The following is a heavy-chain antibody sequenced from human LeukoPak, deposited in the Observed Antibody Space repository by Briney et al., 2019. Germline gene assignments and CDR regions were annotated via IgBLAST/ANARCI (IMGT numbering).Heavy chain of an antibody. CDR1: GYTFTNYG. J-gene: IGHJ4*02. Sequence: ASVKVSCKASGYTFTNYGITWVRQAPGQGLEWMGWISPYNGNTNCAQKFQGRVTMTTDTSTRTAYMELRNLRSDDTALYYCATEGGWQPTDYGDHVYWGQGTLVTVSS. CDR2: ISPYNGNT. D-gene: IGHD4-17*01. CDR3: ATEGGWQPTDYGDHVY. V-gene: IGHV1-18*01.